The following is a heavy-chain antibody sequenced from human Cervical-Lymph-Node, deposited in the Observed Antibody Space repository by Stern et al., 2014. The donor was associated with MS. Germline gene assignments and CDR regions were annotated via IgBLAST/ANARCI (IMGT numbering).Heavy chain of an antibody. CDR2: ICPGYYTT. CDR1: GYKFSIYW. Sequence: VQLVQSGAELIRPGESLKISCKGSGYKFSIYWIAWVRQMPGKGLEWMGIICPGYYTTTYSPSFQCQVTMSADKSTSTAYLQWCSLNASDTAMYFCARQTTAWASDVWGQGTLVTVSS. J-gene: IGHJ4*02. V-gene: IGHV5-51*01. CDR3: ARQTTAWASDV. D-gene: IGHD1-14*01.